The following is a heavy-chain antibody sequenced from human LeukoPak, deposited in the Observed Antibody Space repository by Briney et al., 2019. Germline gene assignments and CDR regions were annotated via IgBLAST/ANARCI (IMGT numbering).Heavy chain of an antibody. CDR1: GFTFSSYA. CDR2: ISGSGGST. J-gene: IGHJ4*02. D-gene: IGHD3-22*01. Sequence: QAGGSLRLSCAASGFTFSSYAMSWVRQAPGKGLEWVSAISGSGGSTYYADSVKGRFTISRDNSKNTLYLQMNSLRAEDTAVYYCAKVAPYYYDSSGYWENFDYWGQGTLVTVSS. V-gene: IGHV3-23*01. CDR3: AKVAPYYYDSSGYWENFDY.